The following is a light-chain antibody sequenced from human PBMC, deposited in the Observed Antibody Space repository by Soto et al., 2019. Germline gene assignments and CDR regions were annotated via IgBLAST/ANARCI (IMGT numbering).Light chain of an antibody. CDR1: QSASSSY. J-gene: IGKJ5*01. V-gene: IGKV3D-20*02. CDR2: GAS. CDR3: QQRHMWPIT. Sequence: EIVLTQSPGTLSLSPGERATLSCRASQSASSSYLAWYQQKPGQAPRLLIYGASNRATGTPDRFSGSGSGTDFTLTISSLEPEDSAVYYCQQRHMWPITFGQGTRLEIK.